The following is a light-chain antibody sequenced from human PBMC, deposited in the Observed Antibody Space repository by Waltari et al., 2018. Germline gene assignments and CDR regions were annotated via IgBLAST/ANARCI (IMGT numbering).Light chain of an antibody. CDR3: QEYYSTPLT. Sequence: DIVMTQSPDSLAVSLGERATIHCKSSQSVLYSSNNKNYLAWYQQKPGQPPKLLISWASTRASGVPDRFSGSGSGTDFTLTISSLQAEDVAVYYCQEYYSTPLTFGQGTKLEIK. CDR1: QSVLYSSNNKNY. J-gene: IGKJ2*01. CDR2: WAS. V-gene: IGKV4-1*01.